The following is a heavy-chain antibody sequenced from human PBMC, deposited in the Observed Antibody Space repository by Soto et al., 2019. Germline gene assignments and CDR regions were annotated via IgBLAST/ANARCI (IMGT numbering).Heavy chain of an antibody. CDR1: GGSISSGDYY. D-gene: IGHD3-3*01. CDR2: IYYSGST. J-gene: IGHJ6*02. CDR3: AKDPVSITLFGVSGMDV. Sequence: LSLTCTVSGGSISSGDYYWSWIRQPPGKGLEWIGYIYYSGSTYYNPSLNSRLNMSVYTSKNQFSLKLSSVTAADTAVYYCAKDPVSITLFGVSGMDVWGQGTTVTV. V-gene: IGHV4-30-4*01.